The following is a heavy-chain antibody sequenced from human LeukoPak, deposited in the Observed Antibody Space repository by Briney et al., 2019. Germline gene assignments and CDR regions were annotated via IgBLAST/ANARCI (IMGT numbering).Heavy chain of an antibody. CDR2: IYYSGST. CDR1: GGSISSSSYY. J-gene: IGHJ6*03. CDR3: ARVGFGAQGYSYMDV. D-gene: IGHD3-3*01. Sequence: SETLSLTCTVSGGSISSSSYYWSWIRQPPGKGLEWIGYIYYSGSTNYNPSLKSRVTISVDTSKNQFSLKLSSVTAADTAVYYCARVGFGAQGYSYMDVWGKGTTVTVSS. V-gene: IGHV4-61*01.